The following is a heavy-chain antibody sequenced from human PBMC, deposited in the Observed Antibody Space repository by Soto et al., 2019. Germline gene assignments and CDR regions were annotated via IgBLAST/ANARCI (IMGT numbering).Heavy chain of an antibody. D-gene: IGHD1-1*01. Sequence: PSETLSLTCTVSGGSISSGDYYWSWIRQPPGKGLEWIGYIYYSGSTYYNPSLKSRVTISVDTSKNQFSLKLGSVTAADTAVYYCARDTFGTGTGNWFDPWGQGTLVTVSS. CDR1: GGSISSGDYY. CDR2: IYYSGST. CDR3: ARDTFGTGTGNWFDP. V-gene: IGHV4-30-4*01. J-gene: IGHJ5*02.